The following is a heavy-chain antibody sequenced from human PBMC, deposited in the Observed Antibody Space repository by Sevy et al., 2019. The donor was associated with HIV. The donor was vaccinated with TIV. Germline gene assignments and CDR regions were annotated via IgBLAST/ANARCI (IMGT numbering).Heavy chain of an antibody. V-gene: IGHV3-15*01. CDR2: IKSKTDGATR. Sequence: GGSLRLSCVASGFTFNKAWMSWVRQAPGKGLEWVGRIKSKTDGATRDLAAPVKGRIIISRDDSKNTRYLQISNLKIEDTGVYFCAAGVGASDFDYWGRGTLVTVSS. J-gene: IGHJ4*02. CDR1: GFTFNKAW. CDR3: AAGVGASDFDY. D-gene: IGHD1-26*01.